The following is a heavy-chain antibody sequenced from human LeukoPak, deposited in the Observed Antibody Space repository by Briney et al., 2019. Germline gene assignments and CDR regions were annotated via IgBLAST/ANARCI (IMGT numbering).Heavy chain of an antibody. J-gene: IGHJ5*02. D-gene: IGHD6-25*01. V-gene: IGHV5-51*01. Sequence: GESLKISCKGSGYSFSSYWIAWVRQMPGKGLEWMGIIYPGDSDTRYSPSFQGQVTISADKSISTAYLQWSSLKASDTAMYYCARHAEVAALSWFDPWGQGTLVTVSS. CDR2: IYPGDSDT. CDR1: GYSFSSYW. CDR3: ARHAEVAALSWFDP.